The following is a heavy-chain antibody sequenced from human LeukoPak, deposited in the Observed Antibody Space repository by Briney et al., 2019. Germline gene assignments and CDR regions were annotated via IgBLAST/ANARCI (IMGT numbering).Heavy chain of an antibody. Sequence: PSETLSLTCAVYGGSFSGYYWSWIRQSPGKGLEWIGEINHSGSTNYNPSLKSRVTISVDTSKNQFSLKLSSVTAADTAVYYCACISGSYSVDYWGQGTLVTVSS. V-gene: IGHV4-34*01. CDR1: GGSFSGYY. CDR2: INHSGST. CDR3: ACISGSYSVDY. D-gene: IGHD1-26*01. J-gene: IGHJ4*02.